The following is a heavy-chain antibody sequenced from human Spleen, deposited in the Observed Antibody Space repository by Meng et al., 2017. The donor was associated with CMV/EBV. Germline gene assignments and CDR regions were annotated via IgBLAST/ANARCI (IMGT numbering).Heavy chain of an antibody. D-gene: IGHD6-13*01. Sequence: GGSLRLSCAASGFTVSSNYMSWVRQAPGKGLEWVSSISSSSSYIYYADSVKGRFTISRDNAKNSLYLQMNSLRAEDTAVYYCARDQARGIPGVDYWGQGTLVTVSS. J-gene: IGHJ4*02. CDR2: ISSSSSYI. V-gene: IGHV3-21*01. CDR3: ARDQARGIPGVDY. CDR1: GFTVSSNY.